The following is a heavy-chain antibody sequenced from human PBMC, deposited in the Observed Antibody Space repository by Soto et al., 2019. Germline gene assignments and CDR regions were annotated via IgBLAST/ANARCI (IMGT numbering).Heavy chain of an antibody. Sequence: PETLSLTCAVYGGTFSGYLWSWIRQSPGKGLEWIGEINHSGSSNINPSFKSRVTISVDTSKKHFSLKLTSVTAADTAVYFCAKLGLKWFDPWGQGTLAT. CDR3: AKLGLKWFDP. J-gene: IGHJ5*02. CDR1: GGTFSGYL. D-gene: IGHD7-27*01. CDR2: INHSGSS. V-gene: IGHV4-34*08.